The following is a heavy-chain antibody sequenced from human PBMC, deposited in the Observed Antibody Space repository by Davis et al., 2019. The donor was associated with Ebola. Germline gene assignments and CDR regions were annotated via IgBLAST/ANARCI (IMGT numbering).Heavy chain of an antibody. CDR1: GGTFINYA. CDR2: ITPLFGTA. Sequence: SVKVSCKASGGTFINYAISWVRQLPGQGLEWLGGITPLFGTANYAQKFQGRVTITADESTSTAYMELSSLRSEDTAVYYCARDLGSSAYYFLYWGQGTLVTVSS. J-gene: IGHJ4*02. D-gene: IGHD3-22*01. CDR3: ARDLGSSAYYFLY. V-gene: IGHV1-69*13.